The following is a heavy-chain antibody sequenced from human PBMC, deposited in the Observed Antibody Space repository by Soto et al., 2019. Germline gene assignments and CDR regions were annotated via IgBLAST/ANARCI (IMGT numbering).Heavy chain of an antibody. D-gene: IGHD2-2*01. CDR3: AREGEDIVVVPAAQVYFDY. Sequence: GASVKVSCKASGYTFTSYYMHWVRQAPGQGLEWMGIINPSGGSTSYAQKFQGRVTMTRDTSTSTVYMELSSLRSEDTAVYYCAREGEDIVVVPAAQVYFDYWGQVTLVTVSS. CDR1: GYTFTSYY. V-gene: IGHV1-46*01. J-gene: IGHJ4*02. CDR2: INPSGGST.